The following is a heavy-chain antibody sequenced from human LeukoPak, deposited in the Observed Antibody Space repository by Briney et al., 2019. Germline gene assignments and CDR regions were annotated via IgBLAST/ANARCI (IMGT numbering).Heavy chain of an antibody. CDR3: ASPSFCTNGVCYPDY. D-gene: IGHD2-8*01. CDR1: GGSLSGYY. CDR2: INHSGST. J-gene: IGHJ4*02. Sequence: PSETLSLTCAVYGGSLSGYYCSWIRQPPGKGLEWIGEINHSGSTNYNPSLKSRVAISVDTSKNQFSLKLSSVTAADTAVYYCASPSFCTNGVCYPDYWGQGTLVTVSS. V-gene: IGHV4-34*01.